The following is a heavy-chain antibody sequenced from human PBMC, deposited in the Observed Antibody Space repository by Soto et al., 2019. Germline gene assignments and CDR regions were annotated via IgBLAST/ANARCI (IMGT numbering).Heavy chain of an antibody. CDR1: GFTFSSYG. CDR3: AREKMTTVTRVYYYGMDV. V-gene: IGHV3-33*01. CDR2: IWYDGSNK. D-gene: IGHD4-17*01. Sequence: GGSLRLSCAASGFTFSSYGMHWVRQAPGKGLEWVAVIWYDGSNKYYADSVKGRFTISRDNSKNTLYLQMNSLRAEDTAVYYCAREKMTTVTRVYYYGMDVWGQGTTVTVSS. J-gene: IGHJ6*02.